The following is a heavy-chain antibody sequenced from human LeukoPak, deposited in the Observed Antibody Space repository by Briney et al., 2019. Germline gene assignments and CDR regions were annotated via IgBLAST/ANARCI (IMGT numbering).Heavy chain of an antibody. Sequence: GGSLRLSCAASGFTFSSYAMSWVRQAPGKGLEWVSSISGSSTYYADSVKGRFTISKDTSKDTLYLQMNSLRAEDTAVYYCARISSGGRYYGMDVWGQGTTVTVSS. V-gene: IGHV3-23*01. J-gene: IGHJ6*02. D-gene: IGHD6-19*01. CDR3: ARISSGGRYYGMDV. CDR2: ISGSST. CDR1: GFTFSSYA.